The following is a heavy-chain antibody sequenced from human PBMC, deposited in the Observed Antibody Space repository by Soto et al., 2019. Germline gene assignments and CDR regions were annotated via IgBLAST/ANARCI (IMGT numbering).Heavy chain of an antibody. V-gene: IGHV4-34*01. CDR3: AREISTSCYIFPSCYYYGMDV. CDR2: INHSGST. CDR1: GGSFSGYY. D-gene: IGHD2-2*02. Sequence: SETLSLTCAVYGGSFSGYYWSWIRQPPGKXLEWIGEINHSGSTNYNPSLKSRLTISVDTSKNQFSLKLSSVTAADTAVYYCAREISTSCYIFPSCYYYGMDVWGQGTTVTVS. J-gene: IGHJ6*02.